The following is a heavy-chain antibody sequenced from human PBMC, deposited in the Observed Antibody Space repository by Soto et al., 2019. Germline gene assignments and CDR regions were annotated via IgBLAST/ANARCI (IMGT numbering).Heavy chain of an antibody. Sequence: GGSLRLSCAASGFTFDDYAMHWVRQAPGKGLEWVSLISWDGGSTYYADSVKGRFTISRDNSKNSLYLQMNSLRAEDTALYYCAKDSSSYYYYGIDVWGQGTTVTVSS. J-gene: IGHJ6*02. CDR2: ISWDGGST. D-gene: IGHD6-6*01. CDR3: AKDSSSYYYYGIDV. CDR1: GFTFDDYA. V-gene: IGHV3-43D*03.